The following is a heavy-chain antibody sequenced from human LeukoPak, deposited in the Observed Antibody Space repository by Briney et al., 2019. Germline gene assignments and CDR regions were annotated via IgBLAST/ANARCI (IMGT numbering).Heavy chain of an antibody. Sequence: PSETLSLTCNVSGGSISSSYWSWIRQPPGKGLEWVGYIYNTGTTNYNPSLNSRVTISVDTSKNQLSLRLSSVTAADTAVYYCARHERPGARRHLDYWGQGTLVTVSS. D-gene: IGHD1-14*01. CDR3: ARHERPGARRHLDY. CDR1: GGSISSSY. J-gene: IGHJ4*02. CDR2: IYNTGTT. V-gene: IGHV4-59*08.